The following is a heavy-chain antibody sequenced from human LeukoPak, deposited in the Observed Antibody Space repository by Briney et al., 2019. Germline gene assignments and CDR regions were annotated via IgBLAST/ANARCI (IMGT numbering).Heavy chain of an antibody. D-gene: IGHD2-15*01. J-gene: IGHJ4*02. Sequence: SVKVSCKASGSTFSSYAISWVRQAPGQGLEWMGGIIPIFGTANYAQKFQGRVTLSADRDTATTYMEVTSLRSEDTAMYYCARDHCSPGTCLGGHWGQGTLVTVSS. V-gene: IGHV1-69*06. CDR1: GSTFSSYA. CDR3: ARDHCSPGTCLGGH. CDR2: IIPIFGTA.